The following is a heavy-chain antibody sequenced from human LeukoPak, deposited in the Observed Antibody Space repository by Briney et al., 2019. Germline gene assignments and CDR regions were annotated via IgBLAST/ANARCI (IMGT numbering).Heavy chain of an antibody. D-gene: IGHD2-21*01. J-gene: IGHJ5*02. V-gene: IGHV4-34*01. CDR2: INHSGST. CDR1: GGSFSGYY. CDR3: ASFIVVVIAMGWFDP. Sequence: PSETLSLTCAVYGGSFSGYYWSWIRQPPGKGLEWIGEINHSGSTNYNPSLKSRVTISVDTSKNQFSLKLSSVTAADTAVYYCASFIVVVIAMGWFDPWGQGTLVTVSS.